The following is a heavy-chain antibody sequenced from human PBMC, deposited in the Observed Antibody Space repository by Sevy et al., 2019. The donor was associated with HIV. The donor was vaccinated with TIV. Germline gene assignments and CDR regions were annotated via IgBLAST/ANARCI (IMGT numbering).Heavy chain of an antibody. CDR2: IYTSGST. V-gene: IGHV4-4*07. Sequence: SETLSLTCTVSGGSISSYYWSWIRQPAGKGLEWIGRIYTSGSTNYNPSLKSRVTMSVDTSKNQFSLKLSSVTAADTAVYYCARAQNDFWSGYVPEYNWFDPWGQRTLVTVSS. CDR3: ARAQNDFWSGYVPEYNWFDP. D-gene: IGHD3-3*01. J-gene: IGHJ5*02. CDR1: GGSISSYY.